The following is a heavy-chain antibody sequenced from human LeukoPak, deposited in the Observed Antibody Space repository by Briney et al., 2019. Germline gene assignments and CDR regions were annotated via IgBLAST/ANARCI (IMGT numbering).Heavy chain of an antibody. CDR2: ISSSSSYI. CDR1: GFTFSSYS. D-gene: IGHD6-19*01. CDR3: ATGLATQNFDY. V-gene: IGHV3-21*04. J-gene: IGHJ4*02. Sequence: GGSLRLSCAASGFTFSSYSMNWVRQAPGKGLEWVSSISSSSSYIYYADSVKGRFTISRDNAKNSLYLQMNSLRAEDTAVYYCATGLATQNFDYWGQGTLVTVSS.